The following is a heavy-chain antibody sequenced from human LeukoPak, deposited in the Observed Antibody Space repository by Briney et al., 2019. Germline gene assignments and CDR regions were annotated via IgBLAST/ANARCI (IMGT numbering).Heavy chain of an antibody. CDR1: GLTFSNYW. CDR2: IKQDGSEK. J-gene: IGHJ3*02. Sequence: GGSLRLSCAASGLTFSNYWMTWVRQAPGKGLEWVATIKQDGSEKYYVDSVKGRFTISRDNAKNSLYLQMNSQRAEDTAVYYCASPEWLPHSIDIWGQGTMVTVSS. V-gene: IGHV3-7*01. CDR3: ASPEWLPHSIDI. D-gene: IGHD3-3*01.